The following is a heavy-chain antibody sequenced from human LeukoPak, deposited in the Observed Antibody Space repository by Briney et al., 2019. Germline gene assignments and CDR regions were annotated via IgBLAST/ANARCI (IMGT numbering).Heavy chain of an antibody. CDR3: ARDRLPYDSSGYYDY. CDR2: IWYDGSNK. V-gene: IGHV3-33*01. J-gene: IGHJ4*02. CDR1: GFTFSSYG. D-gene: IGHD3-22*01. Sequence: PGRSLRLSCAASGFTFSSYGMHWVRQAPGKGLEWVAVIWYDGSNKYYADSVKGRFTISRDNSKNTLYLQMNSLRAEDMAVYYCARDRLPYDSSGYYDYWGQGTLVTVSS.